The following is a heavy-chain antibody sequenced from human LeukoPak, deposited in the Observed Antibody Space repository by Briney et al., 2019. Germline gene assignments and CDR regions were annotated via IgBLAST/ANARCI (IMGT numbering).Heavy chain of an antibody. CDR1: GYTFTSYG. CDR3: ARDDGDGYNFPYFDY. CDR2: ISAYNGNT. V-gene: IGHV1-18*01. Sequence: ASVKVSCKSSGYTFTSYGISWVRQAPGQGLEWMGWISAYNGNTNYAQKLQGRVTMTTDTSTSTAYMELRSLRSDDTAVYYCARDDGDGYNFPYFDYWGQGTLVTVSS. J-gene: IGHJ4*02. D-gene: IGHD5-24*01.